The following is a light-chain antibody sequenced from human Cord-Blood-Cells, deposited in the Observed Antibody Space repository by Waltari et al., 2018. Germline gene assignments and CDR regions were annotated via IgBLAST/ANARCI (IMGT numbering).Light chain of an antibody. J-gene: IGLJ3*02. V-gene: IGLV2-23*01. CDR2: EGS. CDR1: SRDGGSYNL. CDR3: CSYAGSSTGV. Sequence: QSALTPPASVSGSPGQSITISCTGTSRDGGSYNLVTCYQQHPGKAPKLMIYEGSKRPSGVSNRFAGSKSGNTASLTISGLQAEDEADYYCCSYAGSSTGVFGGGTKLTVL.